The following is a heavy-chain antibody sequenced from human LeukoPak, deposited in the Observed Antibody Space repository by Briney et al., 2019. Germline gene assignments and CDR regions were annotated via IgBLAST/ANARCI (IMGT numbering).Heavy chain of an antibody. V-gene: IGHV4-4*07. CDR2: IYTSGST. D-gene: IGHD3-10*01. Sequence: SETLSLTCTVSGGSISSYYWSWIRQPAGRGLEWIGHIYTSGSTNSNPSLKSRVTMSVDTSKNQFSLKLSSVTAADTAVYYCARSTRVYGSGSYLALDYWGQGTLVTVSS. CDR1: GGSISSYY. J-gene: IGHJ4*02. CDR3: ARSTRVYGSGSYLALDY.